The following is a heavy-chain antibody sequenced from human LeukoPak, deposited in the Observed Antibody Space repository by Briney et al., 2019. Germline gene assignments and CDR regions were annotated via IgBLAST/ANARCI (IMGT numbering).Heavy chain of an antibody. CDR3: ARHDDYSRAFDI. CDR2: ISYSGIT. V-gene: IGHV4-61*10. J-gene: IGHJ3*02. Sequence: SETLSLTCTVSGGSISSGSYYWSWIRQPAGKGLEWIGYISYSGITDYNPSLKSRVTISVDTSKNQFSLKLSSVTAADTAVYYCARHDDYSRAFDIWGQGTMVAVSS. D-gene: IGHD4-11*01. CDR1: GGSISSGSYY.